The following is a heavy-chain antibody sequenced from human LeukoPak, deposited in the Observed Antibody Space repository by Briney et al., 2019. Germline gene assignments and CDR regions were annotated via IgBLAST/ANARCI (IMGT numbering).Heavy chain of an antibody. CDR3: ARGALRAFDY. V-gene: IGHV3-23*01. CDR1: GFTFSSYA. J-gene: IGHJ4*02. Sequence: PGGSLRLSCAASGFTFSSYAMSWVRQAPRKGLEWVSAISGSGGSTYYADSVKGRFTISRDNAKNSLYLQMNSLRAEDTAVYYCARGALRAFDYWGQGTLVTVSS. D-gene: IGHD3-16*01. CDR2: ISGSGGST.